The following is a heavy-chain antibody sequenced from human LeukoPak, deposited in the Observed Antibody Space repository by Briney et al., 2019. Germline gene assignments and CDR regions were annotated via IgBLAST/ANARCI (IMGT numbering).Heavy chain of an antibody. V-gene: IGHV3-30*04. CDR2: ISYDGSDK. CDR3: ARDRHKYYYDGSGYPPY. CDR1: GFTFSTYA. J-gene: IGHJ4*02. D-gene: IGHD3-22*01. Sequence: AGRSLRLSCAASGFTFSTYAMHWVRQAPGKGLEWVAVISYDGSDKYYADSVKGRFTISRDNAKNSLYLQMNSLSAEDTAVYYCARDRHKYYYDGSGYPPYWGQGTLVTVSS.